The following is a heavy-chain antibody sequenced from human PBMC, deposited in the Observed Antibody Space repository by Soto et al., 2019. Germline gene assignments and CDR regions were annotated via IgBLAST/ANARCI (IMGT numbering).Heavy chain of an antibody. CDR1: GFTFSGSA. D-gene: IGHD2-2*01. CDR2: IRSKANSYAT. J-gene: IGHJ5*02. Sequence: LSLTCAASGFTFSGSAMHWVRQASGKGLEWVGRIRSKANSYATAYAASVKGRFTISRDDSKNTAYLQMNSLKTEDTAVYYCTRVIEVVPAATSPPEWWWFDPWGQGTLVTVSS. V-gene: IGHV3-73*01. CDR3: TRVIEVVPAATSPPEWWWFDP.